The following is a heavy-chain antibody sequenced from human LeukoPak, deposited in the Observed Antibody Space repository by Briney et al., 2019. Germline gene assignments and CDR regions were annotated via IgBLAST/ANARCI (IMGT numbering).Heavy chain of an antibody. CDR1: GGSISSYY. J-gene: IGHJ4*02. CDR2: IYSRGST. V-gene: IGHV4-4*07. D-gene: IGHD5-12*01. Sequence: SETLSLTCTVSGGSISSYYWSWIRQPAGKGPEWIGRIYSRGSTNYNPSLKRRVTMSVDTSKNQFSLKLSSVTAADTAVYFCASGYDSWPLAYWGQGTLVTVSS. CDR3: ASGYDSWPLAY.